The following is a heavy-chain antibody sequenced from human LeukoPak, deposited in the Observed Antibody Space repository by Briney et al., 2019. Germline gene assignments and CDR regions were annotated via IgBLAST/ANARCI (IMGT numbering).Heavy chain of an antibody. CDR2: ISTSSSYI. D-gene: IGHD3-3*01. J-gene: IGHJ4*02. CDR3: ASGGGYDFWSGYYWTIDY. Sequence: PGGSLGLSCAASGFTFSSYGMNWVRQAPGKGLEWVSSISTSSSYIYYADSVQGRFTIFRDNAENSLFLQMNSLRAEDTAVYYCASGGGYDFWSGYYWTIDYWGQGTLVTVSS. CDR1: GFTFSSYG. V-gene: IGHV3-21*01.